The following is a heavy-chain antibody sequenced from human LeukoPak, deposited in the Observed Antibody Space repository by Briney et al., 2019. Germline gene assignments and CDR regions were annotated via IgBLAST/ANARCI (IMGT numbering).Heavy chain of an antibody. V-gene: IGHV4-34*01. CDR3: ARGLDYYGSGSFDDYMDV. CDR2: INHSGSI. J-gene: IGHJ6*03. CDR1: GGSFSNYY. Sequence: SETLSLTCAVYGGSFSNYYWSWIRQPPGKGLEWIGEINHSGSINYNPSLKSRVTISVDTSKNQFSLKLSSVTAADTAVYYCARGLDYYGSGSFDDYMDVWGKGTTVTVSS. D-gene: IGHD3-10*01.